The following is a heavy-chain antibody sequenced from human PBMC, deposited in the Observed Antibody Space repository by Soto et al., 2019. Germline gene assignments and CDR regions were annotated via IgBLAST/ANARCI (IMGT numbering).Heavy chain of an antibody. CDR1: GGSISSNSYY. D-gene: IGHD3-16*01. Sequence: SETLSLTCTVSGGSISSNSYYWAWIRQPPGKGLEWIGNIYYSGTTYYNPSLKSQVTISVDTSMNQFSLKLSSVTAADTAVYYCARHKGGYYSGVDVWGQGTTVTVSS. CDR3: ARHKGGYYSGVDV. J-gene: IGHJ6*02. V-gene: IGHV4-39*01. CDR2: IYYSGTT.